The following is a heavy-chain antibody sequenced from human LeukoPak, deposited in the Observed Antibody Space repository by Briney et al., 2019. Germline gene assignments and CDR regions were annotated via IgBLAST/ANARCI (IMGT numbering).Heavy chain of an antibody. CDR1: GGSFSGYY. D-gene: IGHD3-3*01. J-gene: IGHJ4*02. V-gene: IGHV4-34*01. CDR2: INHSGST. Sequence: MPSETLSLTCAVYGGSFSGYYWSWIRQPPGKGLEWIGEINHSGSTNYNPSLKSRVTISVDTSKNQFSLKLSSVTAADTAVYYCATYYDFWSGCFDYWGQGTLVTVSS. CDR3: ATYYDFWSGCFDY.